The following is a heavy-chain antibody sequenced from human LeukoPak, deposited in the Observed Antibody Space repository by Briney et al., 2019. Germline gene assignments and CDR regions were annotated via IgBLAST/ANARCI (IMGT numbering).Heavy chain of an antibody. Sequence: TSETLSLTCTVSGGSIGKTSYYWGWIRQPPRKGLEWIGNIYYSGTTYYNPSLKSRVTISVDTSKNQFSLTLNPVTAADTAVYFCARFKQLGRSFDSWGLGSLVTVSS. J-gene: IGHJ4*02. D-gene: IGHD1-1*01. CDR3: ARFKQLGRSFDS. V-gene: IGHV4-39*07. CDR1: GGSIGKTSYY. CDR2: IYYSGTT.